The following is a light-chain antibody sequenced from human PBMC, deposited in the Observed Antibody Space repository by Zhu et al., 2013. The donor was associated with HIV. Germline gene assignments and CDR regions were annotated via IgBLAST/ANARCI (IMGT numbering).Light chain of an antibody. J-gene: IGLJ3*02. V-gene: IGLV1-44*01. CDR2: STS. CDR1: SSNIGSNT. CDR3: AAWDGSLNVGV. Sequence: QSVLTQPPSASGTPGQRVTISCSGSSSNIGSNTVNWYQQLPGTAPKLLIYSTSLRPSGVPDRFSGSKSGTSASLAISGLQSEDEADYYCAAWDGSLNVGVFGGGTKLTVL.